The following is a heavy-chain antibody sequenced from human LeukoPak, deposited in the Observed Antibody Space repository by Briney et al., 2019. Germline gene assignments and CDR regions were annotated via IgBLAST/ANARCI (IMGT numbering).Heavy chain of an antibody. V-gene: IGHV1-24*01. Sequence: ASVKVSCKVSGYTLTELSMHWVRQAPGKGLEWMGGFDPEDGETIYAQKFQGRVNMTEDTSTDTAYMELSSLRSEDTAVYYCATTRPVVGATLRDYYYYMDVWGKGTTVTVSS. J-gene: IGHJ6*03. CDR1: GYTLTELS. CDR3: ATTRPVVGATLRDYYYYMDV. D-gene: IGHD1-26*01. CDR2: FDPEDGET.